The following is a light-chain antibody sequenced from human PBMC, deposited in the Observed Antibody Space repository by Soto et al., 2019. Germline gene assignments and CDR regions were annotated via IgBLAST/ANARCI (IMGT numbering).Light chain of an antibody. CDR3: SSYAGINNLV. Sequence: QSALTQPPSASGSPGQSVAISCTGTSSDVGGYNYVSWYQQHPDKAPKLMIYEVSRRPSGVPDRFSGSKSGNTASLTVSGLQAEDEADYYCSSYAGINNLVFGGGTKVTVL. V-gene: IGLV2-8*01. J-gene: IGLJ2*01. CDR1: SSDVGGYNY. CDR2: EVS.